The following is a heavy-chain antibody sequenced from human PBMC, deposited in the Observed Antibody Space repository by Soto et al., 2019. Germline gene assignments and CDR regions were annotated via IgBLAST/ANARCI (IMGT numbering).Heavy chain of an antibody. Sequence: PGGSLRLSCAASGFTFSYYYMSWIRQSPGKGLEWVSYISSSSSYTNYADSVKGRFTISRDNAKNSLYLQMNSLRAEDTAVYYCASRYDPQFKSYSSGWYYFDYWGQGTLVTVSS. J-gene: IGHJ4*02. V-gene: IGHV3-11*06. CDR3: ASRYDPQFKSYSSGWYYFDY. CDR2: ISSSSSYT. CDR1: GFTFSYYY. D-gene: IGHD6-19*01.